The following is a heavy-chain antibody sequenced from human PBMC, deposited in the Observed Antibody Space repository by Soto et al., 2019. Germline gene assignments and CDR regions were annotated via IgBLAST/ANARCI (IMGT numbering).Heavy chain of an antibody. CDR1: GGSISSYY. Sequence: QVQLQESGPGLVRPSETLSLTCTVSGGSISSYYWSWIRQPPGKGLEWIGYIYYSGSTNYNPSLKIRVTISDYTSKNQFSLKLSSVTAADTSVYYCPRLPWSGSGWNSDYWGQGTLVTVSS. V-gene: IGHV4-59*01. CDR2: IYYSGST. J-gene: IGHJ4*02. CDR3: PRLPWSGSGWNSDY. D-gene: IGHD6-19*01.